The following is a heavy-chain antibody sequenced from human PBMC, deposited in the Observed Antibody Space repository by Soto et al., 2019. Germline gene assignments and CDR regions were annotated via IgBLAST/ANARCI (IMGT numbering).Heavy chain of an antibody. CDR2: IIPIFGTA. J-gene: IGHJ3*02. Sequence: GASVKVSCKASGGTFSSYAISWVRQAPGQGLEWMGGIIPIFGTANYAQKFQGRVTMTEDTSTDTAYMELSSLRSEDTAVYYCATAPPLLDYDWAALDIWGQGTMVTVSS. V-gene: IGHV1-69*06. CDR3: ATAPPLLDYDWAALDI. D-gene: IGHD5-12*01. CDR1: GGTFSSYA.